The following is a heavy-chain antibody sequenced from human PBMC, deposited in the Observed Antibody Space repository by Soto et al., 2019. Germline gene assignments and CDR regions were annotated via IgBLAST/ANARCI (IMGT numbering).Heavy chain of an antibody. Sequence: EVQLVESGGGLVQPGGSLRLSCAASGFTFSSYWMHWVRQAPGKGLVWVSRINSDGSSTSYADSVKGRFTISRDNAKNQLYLQMNRLRAEDTSVYYCARDLIASAYFDYWGQGTLVTVSS. CDR1: GFTFSSYW. J-gene: IGHJ4*02. V-gene: IGHV3-74*01. CDR3: ARDLIASAYFDY. CDR2: INSDGSST. D-gene: IGHD6-13*01.